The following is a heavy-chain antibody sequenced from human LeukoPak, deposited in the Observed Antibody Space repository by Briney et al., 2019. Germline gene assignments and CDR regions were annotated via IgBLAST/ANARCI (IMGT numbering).Heavy chain of an antibody. CDR2: ITYDGTNK. V-gene: IGHV3-30-3*01. D-gene: IGHD7-27*01. Sequence: QSGGSLRLSCAASGFTFDSYALHWVRQAPGKGLEWLAIITYDGTNKYYADSVKGRFTISRDNSKNTLFLQTNSLRAEDTAVYYCARDRVTGDFDAFDIWGQGTMVTVSS. CDR3: ARDRVTGDFDAFDI. CDR1: GFTFDSYA. J-gene: IGHJ3*02.